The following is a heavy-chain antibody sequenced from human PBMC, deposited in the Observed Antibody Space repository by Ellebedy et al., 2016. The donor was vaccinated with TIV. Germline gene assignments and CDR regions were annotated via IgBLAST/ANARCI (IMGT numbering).Heavy chain of an antibody. Sequence: GGPLRLSXAASGFTFSSYTMRWVRQAPGKGLEWGSDISGSGGSTYYADPVKGRFTISRDNSKNTLYLQMNSLRVEDTAVYYCAKGITAAVVEGSLFDPWGQGTLVTVSP. CDR2: ISGSGGST. J-gene: IGHJ5*02. CDR3: AKGITAAVVEGSLFDP. CDR1: GFTFSSYT. V-gene: IGHV3-23*01. D-gene: IGHD6-13*01.